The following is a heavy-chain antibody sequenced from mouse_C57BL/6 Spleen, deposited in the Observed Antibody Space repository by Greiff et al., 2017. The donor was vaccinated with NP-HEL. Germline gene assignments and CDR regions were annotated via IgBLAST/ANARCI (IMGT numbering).Heavy chain of an antibody. CDR2: INPSTGGT. V-gene: IGHV1-42*01. D-gene: IGHD2-4*01. CDR3: ARSYDYDRGYFDY. CDR1: GYSFTDYY. Sequence: EVQLQQSGPELVKPGASVKISCKASGYSFTDYYMNWVKQSPEKSLEWIGEINPSTGGTTYNQKFKAKATLTVDKSSSTAYMQLKSLTSEDSAVYYCARSYDYDRGYFDYWGQGTTLTVSS. J-gene: IGHJ2*01.